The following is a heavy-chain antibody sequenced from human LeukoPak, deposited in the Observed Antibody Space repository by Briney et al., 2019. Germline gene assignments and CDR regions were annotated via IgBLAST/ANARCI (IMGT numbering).Heavy chain of an antibody. V-gene: IGHV3-7*01. Sequence: GGSLRLSCAASGITLSVYWMSWLGQAPGKGLEWVANIKQDGSEKYYRDSVQGRFTISRDNAKKSLYLQMNSLRAEDTAVYYCARSGSGYFDYWGQGSLVTVSS. CDR2: IKQDGSEK. J-gene: IGHJ4*02. CDR3: ARSGSGYFDY. CDR1: GITLSVYW.